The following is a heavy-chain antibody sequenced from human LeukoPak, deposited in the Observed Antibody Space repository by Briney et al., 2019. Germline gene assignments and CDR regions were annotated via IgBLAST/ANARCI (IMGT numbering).Heavy chain of an antibody. Sequence: PSQTLSLTCTVSGGSISSGSYYWSWIRQPAGKGLEWIGRIYTSGSTNYNPSLKSRVTMSVDTSKNQFSLKLSSVTAADTAVYYCARDRYYYDSSGYRLFDYWGQGTLVTVSS. CDR1: GGSISSGSYY. J-gene: IGHJ4*02. V-gene: IGHV4-61*02. CDR3: ARDRYYYDSSGYRLFDY. D-gene: IGHD3-22*01. CDR2: IYTSGST.